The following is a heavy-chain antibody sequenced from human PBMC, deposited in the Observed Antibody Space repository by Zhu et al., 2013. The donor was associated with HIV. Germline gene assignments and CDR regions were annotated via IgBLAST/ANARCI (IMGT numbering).Heavy chain of an antibody. CDR3: TRVGGGDYYYYYYYMDV. V-gene: IGHV3-49*03. CDR2: IRSKAYGGTT. CDR1: GFTFGDYA. D-gene: IGHD4-17*01. Sequence: EVQLVESGGGLVQPGRSLRLSCTASGFTFGDYAMSWFRQAPGKGLEWVGFIRSKAYGGTTEYAASVKGRFTISRDDSKSIAYLQMNSLKTEDTAVYYCTRVGGGDYYYYYYYMDVWGKGTTVTVSS. J-gene: IGHJ6*03.